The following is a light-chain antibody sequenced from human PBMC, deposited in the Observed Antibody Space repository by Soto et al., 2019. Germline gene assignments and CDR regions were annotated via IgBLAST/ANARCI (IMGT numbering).Light chain of an antibody. V-gene: IGKV3-15*01. J-gene: IGKJ1*01. CDR1: QSVGSY. Sequence: EIVMTQSPATLSVSPGERATLSCRASQSVGSYLDWYQQKPGQAPRLLIYDASSWQTGVPSRISGSGSGTEFTLTISSLQPEDFAAYYCQQSYSTPRTFGQGTKVDIK. CDR3: QQSYSTPRT. CDR2: DAS.